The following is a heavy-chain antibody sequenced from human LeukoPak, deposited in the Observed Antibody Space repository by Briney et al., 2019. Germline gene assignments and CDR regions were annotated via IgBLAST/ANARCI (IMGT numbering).Heavy chain of an antibody. CDR2: IKQDGSEK. CDR1: GFTFRSSW. D-gene: IGHD5-18*01. CDR3: ASLGGYSYGFSYFDY. Sequence: GGSLRLSCAASGFTFRSSWMSWVRQAPGKGLEWVSNIKQDGSEKYYVDSVKGRFTISRDNAKNSLYLQMNSLRVEDTAVYYCASLGGYSYGFSYFDYWGQGTLVTVSS. V-gene: IGHV3-7*01. J-gene: IGHJ4*02.